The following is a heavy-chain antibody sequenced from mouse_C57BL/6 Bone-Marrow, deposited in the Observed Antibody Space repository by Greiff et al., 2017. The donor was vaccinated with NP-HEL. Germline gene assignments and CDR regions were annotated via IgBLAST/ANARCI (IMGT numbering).Heavy chain of an antibody. D-gene: IGHD2-1*01. V-gene: IGHV1-42*01. CDR2: INPSTGGT. CDR3: AREEDGNYLYYDMDY. J-gene: IGHJ4*01. CDR1: GYSFTGYY. Sequence: VQLQQSGPELVKPGASVKISCKASGYSFTGYYMNWVKQSPEKSLEWIGEINPSTGGTTYNQKFKAKATLTVDKSSSTAYMQLKSLTSKDSAVYYCAREEDGNYLYYDMDYWGQGTSVTVSS.